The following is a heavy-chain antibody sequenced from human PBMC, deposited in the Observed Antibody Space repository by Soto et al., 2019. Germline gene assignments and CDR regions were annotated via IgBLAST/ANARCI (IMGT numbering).Heavy chain of an antibody. V-gene: IGHV4-59*01. J-gene: IGHJ4*02. CDR2: IYYSGST. CDR1: GGSISSYY. D-gene: IGHD4-17*01. CDR3: ARDRYGDYVLDY. Sequence: SETLSLTCTVSGGSISSYYWSWIRQPPGKGLEWIGYIYYSGSTNYNPSLKGRVTISVDTSKNQFSLKLSSVTAADTAVYYCARDRYGDYVLDYWGQGTLVTVSS.